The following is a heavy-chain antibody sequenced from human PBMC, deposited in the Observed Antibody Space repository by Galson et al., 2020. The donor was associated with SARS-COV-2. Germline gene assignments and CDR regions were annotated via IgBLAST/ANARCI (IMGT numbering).Heavy chain of an antibody. CDR1: GFTFSSYG. D-gene: IGHD2-21*02. J-gene: IGHJ6*03. V-gene: IGHV3-33*01. CDR3: ARANCGGDCYSVYYYYYYMDV. Sequence: GESLKISCAASGFTFSSYGMHWVRQAPGKGLEWVAVIWYDGSNKYYADSVKGRFTISRDNSKNTLYLQMNSLRAEDTAVYYCARANCGGDCYSVYYYYYYMDVWGKGTTVTISS. CDR2: IWYDGSNK.